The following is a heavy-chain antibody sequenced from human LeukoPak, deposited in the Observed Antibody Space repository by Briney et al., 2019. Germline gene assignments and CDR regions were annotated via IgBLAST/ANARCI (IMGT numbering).Heavy chain of an antibody. J-gene: IGHJ1*01. CDR1: GFTFSSYA. D-gene: IGHD6-6*01. CDR2: IEDDGSER. Sequence: PGGSLRLSCAASGFTFSSYAMHWVRQAPGKGPEWVATIEDDGSERYYVDSVKGRFTISRDNAKESLYLQMNSLRVDDTAVYYCARSSDSSSLQYFQHWGQGTLVTVSS. V-gene: IGHV3-7*03. CDR3: ARSSDSSSLQYFQH.